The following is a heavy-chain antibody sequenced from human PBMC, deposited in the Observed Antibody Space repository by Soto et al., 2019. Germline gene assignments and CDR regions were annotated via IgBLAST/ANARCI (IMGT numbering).Heavy chain of an antibody. Sequence: PGGSLRLSCAASGFTFSNYGMHWVRQAPGKGLEWVAVISYDGSNKYYADSVKGRFTISRDDSKNTLFLQMNNLRPEDTAVYYCARDLLSDRSTSHKGADCWGQGALVTVSS. D-gene: IGHD3-22*01. CDR2: ISYDGSNK. J-gene: IGHJ4*02. CDR3: ARDLLSDRSTSHKGADC. CDR1: GFTFSNYG. V-gene: IGHV3-30*03.